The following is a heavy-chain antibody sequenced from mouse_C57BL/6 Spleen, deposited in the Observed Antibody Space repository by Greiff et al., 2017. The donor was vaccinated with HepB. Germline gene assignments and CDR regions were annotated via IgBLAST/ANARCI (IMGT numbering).Heavy chain of an antibody. Sequence: VQLQQSGPELVKPGASVKISCKASGYTFTDYYMNWVKQSHGKSLEWIGDINPNNGGTSYNQKFKGKATLTVDKSSSTAYMELRSLTSEDSAVYYCASYLYYYAMDYWGQGTSVTVSS. CDR2: INPNNGGT. J-gene: IGHJ4*01. V-gene: IGHV1-26*01. CDR3: ASYLYYYAMDY. D-gene: IGHD5-5*01. CDR1: GYTFTDYY.